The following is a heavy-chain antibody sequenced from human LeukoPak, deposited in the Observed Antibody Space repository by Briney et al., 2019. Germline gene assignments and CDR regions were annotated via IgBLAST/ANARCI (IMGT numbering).Heavy chain of an antibody. Sequence: GGSLRLSCAASGFTFSSYAMSWVRQAPGKGLEWVSAISGSGGSTYYADSVKGRFTISRDNSKNTLYLQMNSLRAEDTAVYYCAKAPGGQQYYYYYYMDVWGKGTTVTISS. CDR2: ISGSGGST. V-gene: IGHV3-23*01. J-gene: IGHJ6*03. CDR3: AKAPGGQQYYYYYYMDV. CDR1: GFTFSSYA. D-gene: IGHD6-13*01.